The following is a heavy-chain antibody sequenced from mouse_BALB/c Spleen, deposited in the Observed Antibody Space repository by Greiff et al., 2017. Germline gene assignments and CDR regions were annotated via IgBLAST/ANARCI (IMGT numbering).Heavy chain of an antibody. CDR2: IDPANGNT. D-gene: IGHD1-2*01. CDR1: GFNIKDTY. J-gene: IGHJ3*01. CDR3: ARRKRDYGYGFAY. Sequence: VQLKESGAELVKPGASVKLSCTASGFNIKDTYMHWVKQRPEQGLEWIGRIDPANGNTKYDPKFQGKATITADTSSNTAYLQLSSLTSEDTAVYYCARRKRDYGYGFAYWGQGTLVTVSA. V-gene: IGHV14-3*02.